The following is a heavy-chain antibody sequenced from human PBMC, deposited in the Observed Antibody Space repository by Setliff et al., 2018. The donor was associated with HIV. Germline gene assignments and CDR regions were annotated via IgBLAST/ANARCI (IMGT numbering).Heavy chain of an antibody. Sequence: SETLSLTCTVSGGSISSSSYYWGWIRQPPGRGLEWIGSIYYRGSTYYKPSLKSRVTISVDTSKNQFSLKLSSVTAADTAVYYCARITMVRGVYYGMDVWGQGTTVTVSS. V-gene: IGHV4-39*07. J-gene: IGHJ6*02. CDR1: GGSISSSSYY. CDR2: IYYRGST. CDR3: ARITMVRGVYYGMDV. D-gene: IGHD3-10*01.